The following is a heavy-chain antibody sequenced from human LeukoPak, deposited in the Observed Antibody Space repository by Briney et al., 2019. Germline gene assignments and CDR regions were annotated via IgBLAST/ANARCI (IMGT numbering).Heavy chain of an antibody. CDR2: IYYSGST. V-gene: IGHV4-39*01. CDR3: ARHLWFGDYYFDY. J-gene: IGHJ4*02. CDR1: GGSISSSSYY. Sequence: PSETLSLTCTVSGGSISSSSYYWGWIRQPPGKGPDWIGSIYYSGSTYYNPSLKSRVTTSVDTSKNQFSLKLSSVTAADTAVYYCARHLWFGDYYFDYWGQGTLVTVS. D-gene: IGHD3-10*01.